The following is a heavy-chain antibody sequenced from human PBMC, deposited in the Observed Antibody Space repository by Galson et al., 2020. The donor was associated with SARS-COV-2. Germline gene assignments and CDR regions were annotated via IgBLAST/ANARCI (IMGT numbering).Heavy chain of an antibody. V-gene: IGHV3-53*01. D-gene: IGHD4-17*01. CDR2: IYSGGST. CDR1: GFTVTNTY. Sequence: GGSLRLSCAASGFTVTNTYMIWVRQAPGKGLEWVSVIYSGGSTYYADSVKGRFTISRDKSKNTLNLQMNGLTAEDTAVYYCARGVVGGGDYGDGWGQGTPVTVSS. CDR3: ARGVVGGGDYGDG. J-gene: IGHJ4*02.